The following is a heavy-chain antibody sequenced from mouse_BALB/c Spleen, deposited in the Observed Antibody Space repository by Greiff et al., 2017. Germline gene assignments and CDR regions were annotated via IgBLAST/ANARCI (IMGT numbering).Heavy chain of an antibody. J-gene: IGHJ2*01. CDR3: ARLDLDY. Sequence: VQLQQSGAELAKPGASVKMSCKASGYTFTSYWMHWVKQRPGQGLEWIGYINPSTGYTEYNQKFKSKATLTVDKSSSTAYMQLSSLTSEDSAVYYCARLDLDYWGQGTTLTVSS. CDR1: GYTFTSYW. CDR2: INPSTGYT. V-gene: IGHV1-7*01.